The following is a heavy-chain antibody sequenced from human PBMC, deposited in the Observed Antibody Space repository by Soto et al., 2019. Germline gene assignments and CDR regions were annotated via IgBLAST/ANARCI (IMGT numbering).Heavy chain of an antibody. V-gene: IGHV1-2*02. D-gene: IGHD1-26*01. CDR2: IGPESGAT. J-gene: IGHJ4*02. Sequence: QVQLVQSGAEVKKPGASVKVSCNASGYTFTGHYIHWVRQAPEQGPEWMGEIGPESGATRYAQKFQGRVTMTRDMSITTVYMELNNLSPDDTAVYYCGRGRSGQIVVFYWGQGTPVTVSS. CDR3: GRGRSGQIVVFY. CDR1: GYTFTGHY.